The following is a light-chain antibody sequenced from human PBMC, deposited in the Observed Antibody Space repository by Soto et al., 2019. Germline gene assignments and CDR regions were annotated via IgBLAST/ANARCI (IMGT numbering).Light chain of an antibody. CDR3: GTWDSSLSDVV. J-gene: IGLJ2*01. Sequence: QSVLTQPPSVSAAPGQKVTISCSGSSSNIGNNYVSWYQQVPGRAPKLLIYDNNKRPSGIPDRFSGSKSGTSATLGITGLQTGDEADYYCGTWDSSLSDVVFGGGTKLTVL. V-gene: IGLV1-51*01. CDR1: SSNIGNNY. CDR2: DNN.